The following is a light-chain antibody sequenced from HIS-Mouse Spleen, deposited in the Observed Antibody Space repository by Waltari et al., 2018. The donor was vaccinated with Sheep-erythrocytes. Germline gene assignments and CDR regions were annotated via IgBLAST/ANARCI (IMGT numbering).Light chain of an antibody. J-gene: IGLJ1*01. CDR1: RSYVGGYNY. V-gene: IGLV2-8*01. CDR2: EVS. CDR3: SSYAGSNNYV. Sequence: QSALTQPPSASGSPGQSVTISCTGTRSYVGGYNYVPWYQQHPGKAPKLMIYEVSKRPSGVPDRFSGSKSGNTASLTVSGLQAEDEADYYCSSYAGSNNYVFGTGTKVTVL.